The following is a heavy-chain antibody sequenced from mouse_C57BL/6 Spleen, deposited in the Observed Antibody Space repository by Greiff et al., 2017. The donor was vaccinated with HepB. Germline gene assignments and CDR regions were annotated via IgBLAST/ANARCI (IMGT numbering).Heavy chain of an antibody. V-gene: IGHV1-7*01. J-gene: IGHJ2*01. Sequence: VQLQQSGAELAKPGASVKLSCKASGYTFTSYWMHWVKQRPGQGLEWIGYINPSSGYTKYNQKFKDEATLTADKSSSTAYMQLSSLTYEDSAVYYCARSSNYAYFDYWGQGTTLTVSS. D-gene: IGHD2-5*01. CDR3: ARSSNYAYFDY. CDR1: GYTFTSYW. CDR2: INPSSGYT.